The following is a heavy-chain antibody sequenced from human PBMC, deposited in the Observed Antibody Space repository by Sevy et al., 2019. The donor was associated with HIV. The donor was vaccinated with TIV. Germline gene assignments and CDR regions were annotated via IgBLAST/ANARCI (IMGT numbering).Heavy chain of an antibody. Sequence: GGSLRLSCAASGFTFSGSTIHWVRQASGKGLEWIGRIRSKANSYATAYTASVIGRFTISRDESMNTAYLQMYNLKTEDTDVYYGARAFYYYYMDVWGKGATVTVSS. CDR1: GFTFSGST. J-gene: IGHJ6*03. CDR3: ARAFYYYYMDV. CDR2: IRSKANSYAT. V-gene: IGHV3-73*01.